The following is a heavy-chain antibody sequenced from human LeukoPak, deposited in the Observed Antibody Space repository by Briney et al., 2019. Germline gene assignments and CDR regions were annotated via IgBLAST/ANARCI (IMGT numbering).Heavy chain of an antibody. Sequence: PSETLSLTCAVYGGSFSGYYWSWIRQPPGKGLEWIGEINHSGSTNYNPSLKSRVTISVDTSKNQFSLKLSSVTAADTAVYYCARLWYSGSYPDYWGQGTLVTVSS. V-gene: IGHV4-34*01. CDR1: GGSFSGYY. D-gene: IGHD1-26*01. J-gene: IGHJ4*02. CDR3: ARLWYSGSYPDY. CDR2: INHSGST.